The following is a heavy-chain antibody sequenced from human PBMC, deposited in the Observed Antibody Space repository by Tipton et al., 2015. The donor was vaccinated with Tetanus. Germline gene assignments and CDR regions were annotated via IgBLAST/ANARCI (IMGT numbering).Heavy chain of an antibody. CDR1: GLSFSDYF. V-gene: IGHV3-11*01. CDR2: ISDTASTI. D-gene: IGHD4-17*01. Sequence: SLRLTCAASGLSFSDYFMGWVRQAPGEGLEWISYISDTASTIHYADSVRGRFTISRDNAKESLFLEMNSLRAEDTAVYYCARCNDYGSLTPIDLWGPGTRVTVSS. J-gene: IGHJ5*02. CDR3: ARCNDYGSLTPIDL.